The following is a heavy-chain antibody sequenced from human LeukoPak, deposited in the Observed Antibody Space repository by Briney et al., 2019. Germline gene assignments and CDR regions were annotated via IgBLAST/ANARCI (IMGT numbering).Heavy chain of an antibody. CDR3: AREWSF. CDR2: ISSSGTT. D-gene: IGHD3-10*01. J-gene: IGHJ3*01. V-gene: IGHV4-61*02. CDR1: GGSINSDNYY. Sequence: PSQTLSLTCTVSGGSINSDNYYWDWNRQPAGKGLEWIGRISSSGTTNYNPSLNSRVTISLDTSKNQFSLMLNSVTAADTAVYYCAREWSFWGQGTKVTVSS.